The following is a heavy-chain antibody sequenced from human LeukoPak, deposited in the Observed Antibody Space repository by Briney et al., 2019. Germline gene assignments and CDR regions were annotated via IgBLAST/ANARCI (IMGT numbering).Heavy chain of an antibody. V-gene: IGHV3-23*01. D-gene: IGHD2-2*01. J-gene: IGHJ4*02. CDR3: AKVSTTSCYGWNDY. CDR1: GFTFSSYA. CDR2: ISDSDGNT. Sequence: GGSLRLSCAASGFTFSSYAVSRVRQAPGKGLEWVSAISDSDGNTYYADSVKGRFTISRDKSKSTLYLQMNSLRADDTAVYYCAKVSTTSCYGWNDYWGQGTLVTVSS.